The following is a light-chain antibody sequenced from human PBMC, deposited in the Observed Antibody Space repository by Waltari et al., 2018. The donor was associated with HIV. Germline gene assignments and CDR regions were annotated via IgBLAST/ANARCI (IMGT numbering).Light chain of an antibody. CDR2: LGS. CDR1: QSLLHSNGYNY. CDR3: MQALQTPYT. Sequence: DIVMTQSPLSLPVTPGEPASISCRSSQSLLHSNGYNYLDWYRQKPGQSPQLLFYLGSKRASGVPDRCSGSGSGTDFTLKISRVEAQDVGVYYCMQALQTPYTFGQVTKLEIK. J-gene: IGKJ2*01. V-gene: IGKV2-28*01.